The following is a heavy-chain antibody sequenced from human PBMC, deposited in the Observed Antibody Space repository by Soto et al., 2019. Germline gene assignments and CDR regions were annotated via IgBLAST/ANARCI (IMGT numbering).Heavy chain of an antibody. V-gene: IGHV3-23*01. J-gene: IGHJ6*02. Sequence: GWSLRLSCAGYGFSFGGYAMSWVRQAPGKGLEWISGVSGGGTSTYYAGSVKGRFTISRDSSVVYLQMNSLRADDTAVYYCAKWGGYYAYYSEMDVWGRGTTVTVSS. CDR2: VSGGGTST. D-gene: IGHD1-26*01. CDR1: GFSFGGYA. CDR3: AKWGGYYAYYSEMDV.